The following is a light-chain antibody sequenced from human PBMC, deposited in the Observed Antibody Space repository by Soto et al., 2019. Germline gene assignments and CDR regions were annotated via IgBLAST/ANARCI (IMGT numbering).Light chain of an antibody. CDR2: GAS. V-gene: IGKV3-15*01. Sequence: EIVMTQSPATLSVSPGERDTLSCRASQSVSSNLAWYQQKPGQAPRLLSYGASTRATGIPARFSGSGSGTEFTLTISSLQSEDFAVYYCQQYNNWLTFGGGTKVEIK. CDR1: QSVSSN. J-gene: IGKJ4*01. CDR3: QQYNNWLT.